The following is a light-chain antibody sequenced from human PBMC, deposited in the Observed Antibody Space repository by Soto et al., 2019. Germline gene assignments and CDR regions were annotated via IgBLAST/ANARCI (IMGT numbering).Light chain of an antibody. CDR2: DNN. CDR1: SSNIGAGYG. J-gene: IGLJ1*01. V-gene: IGLV1-40*01. Sequence: QSVLTQPPSVSGAPGQRVTISCTGSSSNIGAGYGVHWYQQLPGTAPKLLIYDNNNRPSGVPDRFSGSKSGTSASLAITGLQAEDEADYYCQSYDRYQNGYVFGTGTKVTVL. CDR3: QSYDRYQNGYV.